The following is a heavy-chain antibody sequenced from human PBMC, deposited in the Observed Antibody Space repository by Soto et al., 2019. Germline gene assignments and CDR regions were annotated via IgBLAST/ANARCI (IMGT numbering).Heavy chain of an antibody. D-gene: IGHD3-22*01. V-gene: IGHV4-30-4*01. CDR1: DDSISSGNYY. J-gene: IGHJ4*02. Sequence: PSETLSLTCVVSDDSISSGNYYWIWIRQPPGKGLEWIGYIYYSGSTYYNPSLKSRVTISVDKSKNQFSLKLSSVTAADTAFYYCARGSGSYPLPYFDYWGQKTLVTVSS. CDR3: ARGSGSYPLPYFDY. CDR2: IYYSGST.